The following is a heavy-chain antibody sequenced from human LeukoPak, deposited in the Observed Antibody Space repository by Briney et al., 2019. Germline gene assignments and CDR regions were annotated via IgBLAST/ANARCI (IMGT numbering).Heavy chain of an antibody. D-gene: IGHD6-13*01. CDR2: IYSGGNI. Sequence: GGSLRLSCAASGFTVSSNYMSWVRQAPGKGLECVSFIYSGGNIYYADSVKGRFTISRDNSKNTLFLQMNSLRAEDSAVYYCARNQFGQQLVNYYMDVWGKGTTVTVPS. J-gene: IGHJ6*03. CDR3: ARNQFGQQLVNYYMDV. CDR1: GFTVSSNY. V-gene: IGHV3-53*01.